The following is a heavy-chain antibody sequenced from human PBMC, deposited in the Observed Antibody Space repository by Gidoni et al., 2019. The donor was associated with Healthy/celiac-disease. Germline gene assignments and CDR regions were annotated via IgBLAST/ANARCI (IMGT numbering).Heavy chain of an antibody. CDR3: AKEGSGWSFDY. Sequence: QVQLVESGGGVVQPGGSLRLSCAASGFPCSSYGMHWVRQAPGKGLELVAFIRYDGSNKYYADSVKGRFTISRDKSKNTLYLQMNSLRAEDTAVYYCAKEGSGWSFDYWGQGTLVTVSS. CDR2: IRYDGSNK. V-gene: IGHV3-30*02. CDR1: GFPCSSYG. D-gene: IGHD6-19*01. J-gene: IGHJ4*02.